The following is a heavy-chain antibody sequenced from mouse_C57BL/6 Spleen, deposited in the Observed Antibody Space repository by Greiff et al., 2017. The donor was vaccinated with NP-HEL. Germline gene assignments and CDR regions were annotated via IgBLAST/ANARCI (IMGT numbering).Heavy chain of an antibody. D-gene: IGHD6-1*01. CDR3: AISSYDYDAMDY. CDR2: IDPSDSYT. Sequence: VQLQQSGAELVMPGASVKLSCKASGYTFTSYWMHWVKQRPGQGLEWIGEIDPSDSYTNYNQKFKGKSTLTVDKSSSTAYMQLSSLTSEDSAVYYCAISSYDYDAMDYWGQGTSVTVSS. V-gene: IGHV1-69*01. J-gene: IGHJ4*01. CDR1: GYTFTSYW.